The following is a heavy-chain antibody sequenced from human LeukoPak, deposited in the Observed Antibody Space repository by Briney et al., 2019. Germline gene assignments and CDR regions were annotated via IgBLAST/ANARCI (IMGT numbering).Heavy chain of an antibody. D-gene: IGHD6-6*01. J-gene: IGHJ4*02. CDR2: IYSNGST. CDR1: GGTISNNGYY. CDR3: AREASSSSY. Sequence: PSETLSLTCTVSGGTISNNGYYWAWIRQSPGKGLEWIGTIYSNGSTYNNPSLKSRVTISVDTSKNQFSLKLSSVTAADAAVYYCAREASSSSYWGQGTLVTVSS. V-gene: IGHV4-39*07.